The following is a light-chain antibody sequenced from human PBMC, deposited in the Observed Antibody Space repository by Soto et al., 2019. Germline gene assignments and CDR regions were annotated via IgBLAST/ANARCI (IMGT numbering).Light chain of an antibody. Sequence: SYELTQPPSVSVAPGKTARITCGGNNIGSKSVHWYQQKPGQAPVLVIYYDSDRPSGIPERFSGSNSGNTATLTISRVEAGDEADYYCQVWDSSSDHGVFGTGTNVTVL. CDR1: NIGSKS. CDR2: YDS. J-gene: IGLJ1*01. V-gene: IGLV3-21*04. CDR3: QVWDSSSDHGV.